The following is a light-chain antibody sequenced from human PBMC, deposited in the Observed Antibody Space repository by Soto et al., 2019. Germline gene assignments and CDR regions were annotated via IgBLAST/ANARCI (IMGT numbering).Light chain of an antibody. CDR2: DAS. J-gene: IGKJ5*01. CDR3: QQYHSYSIT. V-gene: IGKV1-5*01. Sequence: DIQMTPSPFTLSASVGDRVTITCRASQSISSWLACYQHKPGKAPKLLIYDASSLESGVPSRFSGSGSGTEFTLTISSLQPDDFATYYGQQYHSYSITFGQGTRLEIK. CDR1: QSISSW.